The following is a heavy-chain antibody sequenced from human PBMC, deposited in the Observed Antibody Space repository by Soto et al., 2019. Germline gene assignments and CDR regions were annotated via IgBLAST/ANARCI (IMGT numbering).Heavy chain of an antibody. J-gene: IGHJ3*02. V-gene: IGHV3-7*01. CDR3: GTDQWGGAFDI. CDR1: GFTLSSYW. CDR2: IREDGKEI. Sequence: GGSPRLSCAASGFTLSSYWMAWVRQTPGKGLEFVANIREDGKEINYVDSVKGRFTISRDNAKNSLFLQMNSLRDDDTAVYYCGTDQWGGAFDIGGQGTMVTVSS. D-gene: IGHD3-10*01.